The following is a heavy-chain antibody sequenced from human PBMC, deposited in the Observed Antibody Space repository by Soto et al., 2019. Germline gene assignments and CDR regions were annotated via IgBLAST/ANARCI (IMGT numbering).Heavy chain of an antibody. V-gene: IGHV1-69*13. CDR1: KGTFNRDA. CDR2: IIPMFGTA. J-gene: IGHJ5*02. Sequence: GASVKVSCKASKGTFNRDAITWVRQVPGQGLEWMGGIIPMFGTADYAQKFQGRVTITADESTGTAYMELSSLRSEDTAVYYCARRAGVSVTSHLFDPSSQGSLVTGS. D-gene: IGHD3-10*01. CDR3: ARRAGVSVTSHLFDP.